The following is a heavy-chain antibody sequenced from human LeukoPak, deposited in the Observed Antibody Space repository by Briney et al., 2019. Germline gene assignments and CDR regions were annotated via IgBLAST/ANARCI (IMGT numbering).Heavy chain of an antibody. J-gene: IGHJ4*02. CDR2: IKQDGSEA. V-gene: IGHV3-7*01. D-gene: IGHD6-19*01. CDR3: ARDDSSGRSWDY. CDR1: VFTFSNYC. Sequence: GVSLTLSCAPSVFTFSNYCMSWVRQAPGKGREWVANIKQDGSEAYYVDSMKGRLTISRDKAKNSLSMQMDRLRAEDTAVYYCARDDSSGRSWDYWGQGTLVTVSS.